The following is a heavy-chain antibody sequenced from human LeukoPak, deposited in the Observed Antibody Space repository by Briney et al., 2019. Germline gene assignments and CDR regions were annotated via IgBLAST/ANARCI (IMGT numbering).Heavy chain of an antibody. V-gene: IGHV3-23*01. CDR2: IMIGGDGK. D-gene: IGHD2-2*01. CDR1: GFAFNNYA. J-gene: IGHJ4*02. Sequence: GESLRLSCAGSGFAFNNYAMSWVRRAPRKGLEWVSTIMIGGDGKHYADSVKGRFTISRDRSESTLYLQMNGLRADDTAVYYCVRAAPRDCSPASCSLFDTWGQGTLVTVSS. CDR3: VRAAPRDCSPASCSLFDT.